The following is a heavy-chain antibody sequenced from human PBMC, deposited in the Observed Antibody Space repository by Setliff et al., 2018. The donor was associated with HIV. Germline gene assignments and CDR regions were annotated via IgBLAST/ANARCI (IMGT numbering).Heavy chain of an antibody. CDR2: ITSGSTYV. CDR3: ARQGNWEFDY. CDR1: GFTFTDYT. V-gene: IGHV3-21*01. J-gene: IGHJ4*02. Sequence: GGSLRLSCAASGFTFTDYTMNWVRQAPGKGLEWVSSITSGSTYVNYADSVKGRFTISRDNSKNSLYLQMISLRAEDTALYYCARQGNWEFDYWGQGTLVTVSS. D-gene: IGHD7-27*01.